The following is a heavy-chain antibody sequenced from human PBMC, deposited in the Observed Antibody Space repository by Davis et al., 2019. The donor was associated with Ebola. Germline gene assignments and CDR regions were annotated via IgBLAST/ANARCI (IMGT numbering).Heavy chain of an antibody. CDR2: IFPGDSDT. CDR3: ARGTNGYNPGGYFDY. CDR1: GYSFTRYW. V-gene: IGHV5-51*01. D-gene: IGHD5-24*01. J-gene: IGHJ4*02. Sequence: VESPIPPFKSSGYSFTRYWIVWVRQMPGKGLECMGIIFPGDSDTRYSPSFQGQVTISADKSISTAYLQWSSLKASDTAIYYCARGTNGYNPGGYFDYWGQGTLVTVSS.